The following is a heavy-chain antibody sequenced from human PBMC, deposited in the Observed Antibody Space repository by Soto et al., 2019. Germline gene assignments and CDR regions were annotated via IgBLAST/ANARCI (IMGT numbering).Heavy chain of an antibody. Sequence: GESLKLSCKGSGYSFTSYWIGWVRQMPGKGLEWMGIIYPGDSDTRYSPSFQGQVTISADKSISTAYLQWSSLKASDTAMYYCARASYSGYESYYYYYYGMDVWGQGTTVTVSS. V-gene: IGHV5-51*01. D-gene: IGHD5-12*01. CDR1: GYSFTSYW. J-gene: IGHJ6*02. CDR2: IYPGDSDT. CDR3: ARASYSGYESYYYYYYGMDV.